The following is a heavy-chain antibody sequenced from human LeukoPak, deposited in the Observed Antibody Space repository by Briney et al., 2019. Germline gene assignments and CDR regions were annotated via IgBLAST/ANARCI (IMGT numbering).Heavy chain of an antibody. V-gene: IGHV4-39*01. CDR3: ILMPGY. J-gene: IGHJ4*02. D-gene: IGHD2-2*01. CDR1: GGSISSSIYY. Sequence: SETLSLTCTVSGGSISSSIYYWGWVRQPPGKGLEWIGSLYNTGNIYYNPSLKSRVTISVDTSRSQFSLKLTSVTAEDTAVYYCILMPGYWGQGILVTVSS. CDR2: LYNTGNI.